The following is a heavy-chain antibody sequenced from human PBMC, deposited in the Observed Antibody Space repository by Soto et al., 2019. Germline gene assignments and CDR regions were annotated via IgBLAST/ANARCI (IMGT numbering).Heavy chain of an antibody. Sequence: QVQLQESGPGLVKPSQTLSLTCTVSGGSISSGGYYWSWIRQHPGKGLEWIGYIYYSGSTYYNPSLKSRVTISVDTSKNQFSLKLSSVTAADTAVYYCAREAVHLGELSPPNDAFDIWGQGTMVTVSS. CDR3: AREAVHLGELSPPNDAFDI. CDR2: IYYSGST. J-gene: IGHJ3*02. D-gene: IGHD3-16*02. CDR1: GGSISSGGYY. V-gene: IGHV4-31*03.